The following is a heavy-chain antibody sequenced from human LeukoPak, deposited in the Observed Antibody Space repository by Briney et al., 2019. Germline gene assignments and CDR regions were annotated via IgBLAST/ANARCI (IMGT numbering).Heavy chain of an antibody. D-gene: IGHD6-13*01. CDR1: GGSIRSDIYY. CDR3: ARNQQFYYYMDV. Sequence: SSENLSLTCTVSGGSIRSDIYYWNWIRQPAGKGLEWIGRLYTSGSTNYNPSLQSRVTISVDMSKNQLSLTLTSVTAADTAVYYCARNQQFYYYMDVWGKGTTVTVSS. V-gene: IGHV4-61*02. CDR2: LYTSGST. J-gene: IGHJ6*03.